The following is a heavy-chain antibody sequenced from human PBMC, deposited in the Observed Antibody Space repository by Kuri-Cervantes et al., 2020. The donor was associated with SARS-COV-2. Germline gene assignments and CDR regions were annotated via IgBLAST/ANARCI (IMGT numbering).Heavy chain of an antibody. Sequence: ASVKVSCKASGYTFTGYYMHRVRQAPGQGLEWMGWINPNSGGTNYAQKFQGRVTMTRDTSISTAYMELSRLRSDDTAVYYCARVPKIGHCSSTSCSGHAFDIWGQGTMVTVSS. V-gene: IGHV1-2*02. J-gene: IGHJ3*02. CDR3: ARVPKIGHCSSTSCSGHAFDI. D-gene: IGHD2-2*01. CDR1: GYTFTGYY. CDR2: INPNSGGT.